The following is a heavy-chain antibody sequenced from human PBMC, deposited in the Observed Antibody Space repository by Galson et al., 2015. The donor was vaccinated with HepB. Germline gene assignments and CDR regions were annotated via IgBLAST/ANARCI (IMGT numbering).Heavy chain of an antibody. Sequence: SLRLSCAASGFTFSSYAMSWVRQAPGKGLEWVSAISGSGGSTYYADSVKGRFTISRDNSKNTLYLQMNSLRAEDTAVYYCAKLAVPAAIFDSKYHAFWCTFFDYWGQGTLVTVSS. CDR2: ISGSGGST. V-gene: IGHV3-23*01. D-gene: IGHD2-2*01. CDR3: AKLAVPAAIFDSKYHAFWCTFFDY. CDR1: GFTFSSYA. J-gene: IGHJ4*02.